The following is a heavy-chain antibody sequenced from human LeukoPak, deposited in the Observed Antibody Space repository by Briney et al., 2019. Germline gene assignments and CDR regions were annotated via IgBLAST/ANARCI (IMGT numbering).Heavy chain of an antibody. D-gene: IGHD2-2*02. Sequence: GGSLTLSCAASGFTVSSNYMSWLRQAPGKGLEWVSVIYSGGSTYYADSLKGRFTISRDNSKNQVYLQMNTLTAEDTAVYYCARDQDCSSTSFYSNAFDIWGQGTMVTVSS. CDR3: ARDQDCSSTSFYSNAFDI. CDR2: IYSGGST. V-gene: IGHV3-53*01. J-gene: IGHJ3*02. CDR1: GFTVSSNY.